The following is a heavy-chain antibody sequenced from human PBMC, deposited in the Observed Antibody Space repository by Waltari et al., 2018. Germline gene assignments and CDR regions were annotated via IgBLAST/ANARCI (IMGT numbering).Heavy chain of an antibody. J-gene: IGHJ4*02. CDR3: ARVGGWLFFDY. D-gene: IGHD3-22*01. V-gene: IGHV3-30*01. CDR1: GFTFSSYA. CDR2: ISYDGSNK. Sequence: QVQLVESGGGVVQPGRSLRLSCAASGFTFSSYAMHWVRQAPGKGLEWVAVISYDGSNKYYADSVKGRFTISRDNSKNTLYLQMNSLRAEDTAVYYCARVGGWLFFDYWGQGTLVTVSS.